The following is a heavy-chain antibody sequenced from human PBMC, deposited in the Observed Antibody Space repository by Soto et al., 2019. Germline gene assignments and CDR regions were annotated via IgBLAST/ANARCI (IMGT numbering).Heavy chain of an antibody. Sequence: GGSLRLSCAASGFTFSSYAMSWVRQAPGKGLEWVSAISGSGGSTYYADSVKDRFTISRDNSKNTLYLQMNSLRAEDTAVYYCAKDQWELPYYFDYWGQGTLVTVSS. D-gene: IGHD1-26*01. J-gene: IGHJ4*02. CDR3: AKDQWELPYYFDY. V-gene: IGHV3-23*01. CDR2: ISGSGGST. CDR1: GFTFSSYA.